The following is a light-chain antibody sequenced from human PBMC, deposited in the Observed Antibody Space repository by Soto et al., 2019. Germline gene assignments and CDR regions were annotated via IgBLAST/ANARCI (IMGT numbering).Light chain of an antibody. CDR1: EDITNY. J-gene: IGKJ2*01. CDR2: DAS. CDR3: HQYDSLPYT. V-gene: IGKV1-33*01. Sequence: DIQMTQSPSSLSASVGDRVTITCQASEDITNYLNWYQQKPGKVPNLLIYDASNLEVGVPSRFSGSGSGTDFTFTISSLQPEDIATYYCHQYDSLPYTFGQGTKLEIK.